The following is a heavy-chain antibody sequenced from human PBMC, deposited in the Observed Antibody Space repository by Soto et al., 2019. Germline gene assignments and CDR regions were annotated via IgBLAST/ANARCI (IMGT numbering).Heavy chain of an antibody. CDR1: GGSISSGDYY. Sequence: SETLSLTCTVSGGSISSGDYYLSWIRQPPGKGLEWIGYIYYSGSTNYNPSLKSRVTISVDTSKNQFSLKLSSVTAADTAVYYCARELFGRSVWFDPWGQGTLVTVSS. CDR3: ARELFGRSVWFDP. V-gene: IGHV4-61*08. J-gene: IGHJ5*02. CDR2: IYYSGST. D-gene: IGHD3-10*01.